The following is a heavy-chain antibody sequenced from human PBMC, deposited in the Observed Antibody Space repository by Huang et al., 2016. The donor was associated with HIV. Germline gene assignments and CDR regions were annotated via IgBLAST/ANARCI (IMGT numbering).Heavy chain of an antibody. J-gene: IGHJ3*02. D-gene: IGHD2-21*01. Sequence: QVQLVQSGAEVKKPGASVKVSCKVSGYTLTELSIHWVRQAPGKGLAWMGGFAPEQGETIYAQNFQGRVTMTEDTSTDTAYMELHSLRPEDTAVYYWAAGYDTYYDIWGQGTMVIASS. CDR2: FAPEQGET. CDR1: GYTLTELS. V-gene: IGHV1-24*01. CDR3: AAGYDTYYDI.